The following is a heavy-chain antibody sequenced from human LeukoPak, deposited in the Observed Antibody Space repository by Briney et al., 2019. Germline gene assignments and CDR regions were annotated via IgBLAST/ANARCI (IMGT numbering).Heavy chain of an antibody. D-gene: IGHD3-22*01. V-gene: IGHV3-23*01. CDR3: AKGSYYDSSGSFYFDY. CDR1: GFTFSSYA. CDR2: ISGSGDNT. Sequence: GGSLRPSCAASGFTFSSYAMSWVRQAPGKGLEWASGISGSGDNTYYADSVKGRFTISRDNSKNTLYVQVNSLGTEDTAAYYCAKGSYYDSSGSFYFDYWGQGTLVTVSS. J-gene: IGHJ4*02.